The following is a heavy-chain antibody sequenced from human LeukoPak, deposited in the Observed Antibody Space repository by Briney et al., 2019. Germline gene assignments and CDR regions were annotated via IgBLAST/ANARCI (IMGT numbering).Heavy chain of an antibody. CDR2: IKNKGDGGTT. CDR1: GFTFTNAW. Sequence: GGSLRLSCAASGFTFTNAWMSWVRQAPGKGLEWVGRIKNKGDGGTTDYAAPVKGRFTISRDNAKNSLYLQMNSLRDEDTAVYYCARASDSAGFHYWGQGTLVTVSS. J-gene: IGHJ4*02. V-gene: IGHV3-15*01. D-gene: IGHD3/OR15-3a*01. CDR3: ARASDSAGFHY.